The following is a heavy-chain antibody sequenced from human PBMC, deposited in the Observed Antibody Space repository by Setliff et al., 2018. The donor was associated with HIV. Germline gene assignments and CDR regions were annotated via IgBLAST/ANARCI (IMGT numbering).Heavy chain of an antibody. CDR2: IHTSGST. D-gene: IGHD3-10*01. V-gene: IGHV4-61*09. Sequence: SETLSLTCTVSGDSISSGSYYWSLIRQPAGEGLEWIGQIHTSGSTNYNPSLKSRVTISVDTSKNRFSLTLRSVTAADTAVDYCARTRSGTYYGEMNWFDPWGQGTLVTVSS. J-gene: IGHJ5*02. CDR3: ARTRSGTYYGEMNWFDP. CDR1: GDSISSGSYY.